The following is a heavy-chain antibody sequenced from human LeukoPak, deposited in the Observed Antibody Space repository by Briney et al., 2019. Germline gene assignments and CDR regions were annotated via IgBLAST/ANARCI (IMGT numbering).Heavy chain of an antibody. J-gene: IGHJ4*02. CDR1: GFTFSSYS. CDR3: AGSMVRGVVDY. Sequence: GGSLRLSCAASGFTFSSYSMNWVRQAPGKGLEWVSSISSSSSYIYYADSVKGRFTISRDNAKNSLYLQMNSLRSEDTAVYYCAGSMVRGVVDYWGQGTLVTVSS. CDR2: ISSSSSYI. D-gene: IGHD3-10*01. V-gene: IGHV3-21*01.